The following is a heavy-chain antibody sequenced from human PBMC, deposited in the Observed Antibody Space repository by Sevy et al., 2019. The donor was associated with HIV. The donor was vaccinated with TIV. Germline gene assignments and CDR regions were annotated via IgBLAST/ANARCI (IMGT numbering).Heavy chain of an antibody. CDR2: IQYDGSNK. V-gene: IGHV3-30*02. D-gene: IGHD3-16*01. Sequence: GGSLRLSCAASGFSLSSYGMHWVRQAPGKGLEWMSYIQYDGSNKDYADSVKGRFTISRDNSKNTLYLQMNSLRVEDTAVFYCVKEGGGGGGDHWGQGTLVTVSS. CDR3: VKEGGGGGGDH. CDR1: GFSLSSYG. J-gene: IGHJ4*02.